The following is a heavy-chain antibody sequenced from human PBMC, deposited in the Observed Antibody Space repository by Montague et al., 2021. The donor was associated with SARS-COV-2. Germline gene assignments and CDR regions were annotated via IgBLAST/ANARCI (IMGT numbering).Heavy chain of an antibody. J-gene: IGHJ5*02. CDR3: AKDRNSSKLIRGEVQFDP. CDR2: ITGNGLDA. V-gene: IGHV3-23*01. CDR1: GFIFTKYG. Sequence: SLRLSCAGSGFIFTKYGLHWVRQGPGKGLDWVAGITGNGLDAFYADSVRGRFTISRDNYNSIVYLQMSGLRVEDTAVYYCAKDRNSSKLIRGEVQFDPWGQGTLVTVAS. D-gene: IGHD3-10*01.